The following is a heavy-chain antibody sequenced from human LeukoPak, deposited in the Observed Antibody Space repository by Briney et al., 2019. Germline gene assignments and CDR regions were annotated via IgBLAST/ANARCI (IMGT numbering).Heavy chain of an antibody. D-gene: IGHD3-16*02. Sequence: SETLSLTCTVSGGSISSYYWSWIRQPPGKGLEWIGYIYYSGSTNYNPSLKSRVTISVDTSKNQFSLKLSSVTAADTAVYYCARLGTYYDYVWGSYRITRFDYWGQGTLVTVSS. V-gene: IGHV4-59*01. CDR2: IYYSGST. CDR1: GGSISSYY. CDR3: ARLGTYYDYVWGSYRITRFDY. J-gene: IGHJ4*02.